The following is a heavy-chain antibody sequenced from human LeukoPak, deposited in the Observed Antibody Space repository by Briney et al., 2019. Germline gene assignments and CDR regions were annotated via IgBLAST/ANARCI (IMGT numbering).Heavy chain of an antibody. V-gene: IGHV3-21*06. D-gene: IGHD2-8*01. Sequence: GGSLRLSCAASGFTFSSYSMNWVRQAPGKGLEWVSSISNSGSYVYYADSVKGRFTISRDNAKNSLYVQMSSLRAEDTAVYYCARGDRLGYCTNGLCYPTDYWGQGALVTVSS. CDR1: GFTFSSYS. CDR2: ISNSGSYV. J-gene: IGHJ4*02. CDR3: ARGDRLGYCTNGLCYPTDY.